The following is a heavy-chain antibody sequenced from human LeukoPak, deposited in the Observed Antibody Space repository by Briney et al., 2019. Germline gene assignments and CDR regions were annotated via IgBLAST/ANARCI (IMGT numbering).Heavy chain of an antibody. CDR1: GYTFTSYA. V-gene: IGHV1-3*01. CDR3: ARDQWLVLNAFDI. D-gene: IGHD6-19*01. CDR2: INAGNGNT. Sequence: ASVKVSCKASGYTFTSYAMHWVRQAPGQRLEWMGWINAGNGNTKYSQKFQGRVTITRDTSASTAYMELSSLRSEDTAVYYCARDQWLVLNAFDIWGQGTVVTVSS. J-gene: IGHJ3*02.